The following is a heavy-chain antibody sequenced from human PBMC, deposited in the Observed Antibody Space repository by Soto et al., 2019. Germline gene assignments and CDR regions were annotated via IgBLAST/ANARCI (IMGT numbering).Heavy chain of an antibody. D-gene: IGHD6-19*01. Sequence: QVQLVQSGGEVKQPGASVKVSCKTSGYTFSNYGISWVRQAPGQGLEWVGWISGYNGNTKHAQNVQGRVTLTTDTSTSTAYMELRSLTSDDTAVYYCARDRDTSGWYRSNYWGQVTLVSVSS. CDR2: ISGYNGNT. CDR1: GYTFSNYG. V-gene: IGHV1-18*01. J-gene: IGHJ4*02. CDR3: ARDRDTSGWYRSNY.